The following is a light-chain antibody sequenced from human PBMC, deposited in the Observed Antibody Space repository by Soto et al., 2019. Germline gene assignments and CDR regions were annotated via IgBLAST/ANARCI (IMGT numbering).Light chain of an antibody. CDR3: SSYRSSTYV. CDR2: DVS. Sequence: QSALTQPVSVSGSPGQSITISCTGTSSDVGGYDYVSWYQQHPGKAPKLMIYDVSNRPSGVSNRFSGSKSGNTASLTISGLQAEDEADYYCSSYRSSTYVFGTGTKLTVL. V-gene: IGLV2-14*03. J-gene: IGLJ1*01. CDR1: SSDVGGYDY.